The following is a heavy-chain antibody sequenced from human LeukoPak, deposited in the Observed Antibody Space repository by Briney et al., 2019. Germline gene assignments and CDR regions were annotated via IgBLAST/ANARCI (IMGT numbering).Heavy chain of an antibody. CDR3: ARGSLWGHIVVVPAALTFFDY. CDR1: GYTFTSYG. J-gene: IGHJ4*02. V-gene: IGHV1-8*03. D-gene: IGHD2-2*01. Sequence: GASVKVSCKASGYTFTSYGISWVRQAPGQGLEWMGWINPNSGNTGYAQKFQGRVTITRNTSISTAYMELSSLRSEDTAVYYCARGSLWGHIVVVPAALTFFDYWGQGTLVTVSS. CDR2: INPNSGNT.